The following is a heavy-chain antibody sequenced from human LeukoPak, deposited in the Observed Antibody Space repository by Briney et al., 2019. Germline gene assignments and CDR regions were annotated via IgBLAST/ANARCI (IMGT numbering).Heavy chain of an antibody. V-gene: IGHV1-2*02. CDR2: INPNSGGT. CDR1: GYTFTGYY. J-gene: IGHJ6*03. Sequence: ASVKVSCKASGYTFTGYYMHWVRQAPGQGLEWMGWINPNSGGTNYAQKFQGRVTMTRDTSISTAYMELSRLRSDDTAVYYCARGIAAAPGLPSYYMDVWGKGTTVTISS. CDR3: ARGIAAAPGLPSYYMDV. D-gene: IGHD6-25*01.